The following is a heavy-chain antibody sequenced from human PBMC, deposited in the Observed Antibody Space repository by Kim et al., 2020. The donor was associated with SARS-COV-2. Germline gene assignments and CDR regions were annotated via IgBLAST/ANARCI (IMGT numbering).Heavy chain of an antibody. CDR3: TTDFLPTSHYDILTGNDY. V-gene: IGHV3-15*01. J-gene: IGHJ4*02. CDR2: IKSKTDGGTT. Sequence: GGSLRLSCAASGFTFSNAWMSWVRQAPGKGLEWVGRIKSKTDGGTTDYAAPVKGRFTISRDDSKNTLYLQMNSLKTEDTAVYYCTTDFLPTSHYDILTGNDYWGQGTLVTVSS. CDR1: GFTFSNAW. D-gene: IGHD3-9*01.